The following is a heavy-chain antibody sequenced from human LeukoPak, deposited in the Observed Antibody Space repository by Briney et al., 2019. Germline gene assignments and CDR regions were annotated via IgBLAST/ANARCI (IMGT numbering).Heavy chain of an antibody. Sequence: ASVMVSCKASGYTFTSYYMHWVRRAPGQGLEWMGWINTNTGNPTYAQGFTGRFVFSLDTSVSTAYLQISSLKADDTAMYYCARGDYETHGYQTRWGQGTLVTVSS. CDR2: INTNTGNP. J-gene: IGHJ4*02. V-gene: IGHV7-4-1*02. CDR3: ARGDYETHGYQTR. CDR1: GYTFTSYY. D-gene: IGHD3-22*01.